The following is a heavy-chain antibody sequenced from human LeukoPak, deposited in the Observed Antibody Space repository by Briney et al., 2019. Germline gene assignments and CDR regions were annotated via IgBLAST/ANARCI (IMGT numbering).Heavy chain of an antibody. CDR3: ARHVRPWFDP. CDR1: GGSISSSSYY. CDR2: IYYSGTT. V-gene: IGHV4-39*01. J-gene: IGHJ5*02. Sequence: SETLSLTCTVSGGSISSSSYYWGWIRQPPGKGLKWIGSIYYSGTTYYNPSLKSLITISVNTSKNQFSVKVSSVTAADPAVYYCARHVRPWFDPWGQGTLVTVSS.